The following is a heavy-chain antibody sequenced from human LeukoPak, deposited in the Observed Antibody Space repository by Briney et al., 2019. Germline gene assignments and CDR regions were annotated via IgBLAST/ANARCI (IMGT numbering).Heavy chain of an antibody. V-gene: IGHV4-34*01. Sequence: SSETLSLTCTVSGYSFSSGCYWSWIRQPPGKGLEWIGEINHSGSTNYNPSLKSRVTISVDTSKNQFSLKLSSVTAADTAVYYCARRPYYVRAFDIWGQGTMVTVSS. CDR2: INHSGST. CDR1: GYSFSSGCY. CDR3: ARRPYYVRAFDI. J-gene: IGHJ3*02. D-gene: IGHD3-10*02.